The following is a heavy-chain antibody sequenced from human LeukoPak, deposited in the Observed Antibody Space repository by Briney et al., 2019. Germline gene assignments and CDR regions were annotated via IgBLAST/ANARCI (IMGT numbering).Heavy chain of an antibody. J-gene: IGHJ5*01. V-gene: IGHV1-46*01. Sequence: ASVTVSCMSSGYTFTNFYMHWLRQAPGQGLEWMGLINPSGSRTWFSEKFQGRIILTRDMSTSTDYMELSSLRSEDTAVYFCARDNSIDDRGWWFDPWGQGTLVTVSS. CDR2: INPSGSRT. CDR1: GYTFTNFY. D-gene: IGHD4-23*01. CDR3: ARDNSIDDRGWWFDP.